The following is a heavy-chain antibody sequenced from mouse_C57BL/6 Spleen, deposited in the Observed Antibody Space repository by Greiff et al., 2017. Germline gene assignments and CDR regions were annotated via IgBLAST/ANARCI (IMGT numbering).Heavy chain of an antibody. Sequence: VQLQQSGAELVRPGASVKLSCTASGFNIKDDYMHWVKQRPEQGLEWIGWIDPENGDTEYASKFQGKATITADTSSNTAYLQLSSLTSEDTAVYYCTGGYYYGSSYYFDYWGQGTTLTVSS. V-gene: IGHV14-4*01. D-gene: IGHD1-1*01. CDR1: GFNIKDDY. CDR3: TGGYYYGSSYYFDY. J-gene: IGHJ2*01. CDR2: IDPENGDT.